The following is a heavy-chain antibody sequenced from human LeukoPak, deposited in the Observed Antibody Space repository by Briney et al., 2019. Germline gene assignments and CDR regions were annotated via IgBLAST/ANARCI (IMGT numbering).Heavy chain of an antibody. J-gene: IGHJ4*02. D-gene: IGHD3-22*01. CDR3: AIQITMIVVVPYFDH. V-gene: IGHV3-11*04. CDR1: GLTFSDYY. CDR2: ISGSGTTT. Sequence: GGSLRLSCAASGLTFSDYYMTWIRQAPGKGLEWVSSISGSGTTTYSADSVRGRFTVSRDNAKNSVFLYMNSLRAEDTAVYYCAIQITMIVVVPYFDHWGQGTLVTVSS.